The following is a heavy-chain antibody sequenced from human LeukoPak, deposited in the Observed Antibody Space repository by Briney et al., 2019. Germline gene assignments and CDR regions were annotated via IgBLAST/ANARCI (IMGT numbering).Heavy chain of an antibody. J-gene: IGHJ5*02. Sequence: PSETLSLTCTVSGGSISSYYWSWIRQPPGKGLEWIGYIYYSGSTNYNPSLKSRVTISVDTSKNQFSLKLSSVTAADTAVYYYAMSEYYDFWSGNNWFDPWGQGTLVTVSS. CDR2: IYYSGST. V-gene: IGHV4-59*01. D-gene: IGHD3-3*01. CDR3: AMSEYYDFWSGNNWFDP. CDR1: GGSISSYY.